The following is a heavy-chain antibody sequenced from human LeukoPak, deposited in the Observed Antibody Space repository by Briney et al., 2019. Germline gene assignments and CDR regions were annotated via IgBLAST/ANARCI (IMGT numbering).Heavy chain of an antibody. Sequence: SQTLSLTCTVSGGSISSGSYYWSRIRQPAGKGLEWIGRIYTSGSTNYNPSLKSRVTISVDTSKNQFSLKLSSVTAADTAVYYCARDVSTDNWFDPWGQGTLVTVSS. J-gene: IGHJ5*02. CDR3: ARDVSTDNWFDP. CDR1: GGSISSGSYY. D-gene: IGHD2/OR15-2a*01. V-gene: IGHV4-61*02. CDR2: IYTSGST.